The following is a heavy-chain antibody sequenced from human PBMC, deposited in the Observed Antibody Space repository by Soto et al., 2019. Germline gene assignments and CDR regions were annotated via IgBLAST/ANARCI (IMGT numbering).Heavy chain of an antibody. V-gene: IGHV4-59*01. Sequence: PSETLSLTCTVSGASISSYYWSWIRQPPGKGLEWIGYIYYSGSTNYNPSLKSRVTISIDTSKNQSSLNLTSVTAADTAVYYCARRVCSTTSCYQTNWFDPWGQGTLVTVSS. CDR3: ARRVCSTTSCYQTNWFDP. CDR1: GASISSYY. J-gene: IGHJ5*02. D-gene: IGHD2-2*01. CDR2: IYYSGST.